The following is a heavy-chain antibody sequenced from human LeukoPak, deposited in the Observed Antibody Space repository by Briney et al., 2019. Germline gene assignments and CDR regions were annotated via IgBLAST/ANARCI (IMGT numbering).Heavy chain of an antibody. D-gene: IGHD2-2*01. J-gene: IGHJ4*02. CDR2: ISYDGSNK. V-gene: IGHV3-30-3*01. Sequence: PGGSLRLSCAASGFTFGSYVMHWVRQAPGKGLEWVALISYDGSNKYYADSVKGRFTISRDNSKNTLYLQMNSLRAEDTAVYYCVRDGPRVYCSSTSCFEYYLDYWGQGTLVTVSS. CDR3: VRDGPRVYCSSTSCFEYYLDY. CDR1: GFTFGSYV.